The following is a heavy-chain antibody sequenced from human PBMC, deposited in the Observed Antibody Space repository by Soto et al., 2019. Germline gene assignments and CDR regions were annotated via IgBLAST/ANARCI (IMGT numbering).Heavy chain of an antibody. D-gene: IGHD2-8*01. Sequence: QVQLQESGPGLVKPSETLSLTCTVSGDSISTYYWTWIRQPPGKGLEWIGYIQYSGSTNYNPSFKSRVPISVVTSQIQRSLELSSVTAADTALHYCARQYGVRIDYWGQGTLFSVSS. J-gene: IGHJ4*02. CDR3: ARQYGVRIDY. CDR1: GDSISTYY. V-gene: IGHV4-59*01. CDR2: IQYSGST.